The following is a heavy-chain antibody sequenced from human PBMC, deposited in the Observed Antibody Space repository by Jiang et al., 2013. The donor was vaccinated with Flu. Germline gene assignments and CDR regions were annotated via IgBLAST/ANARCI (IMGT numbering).Heavy chain of an antibody. Sequence: LLKPSETLSLTCAVYGGSFSDYYWSWIRQSPGKGLEWIGEINHSGSTNYNPSLKSRVTISVDTSKNQFSLKLSSVTAADTAVYYCASRATAKLFSFQHWGQGTLVTVSS. CDR1: GGSFSDYY. V-gene: IGHV4-34*01. J-gene: IGHJ1*01. CDR2: INHSGST. D-gene: IGHD5-12*01. CDR3: ASRATAKLFSFQH.